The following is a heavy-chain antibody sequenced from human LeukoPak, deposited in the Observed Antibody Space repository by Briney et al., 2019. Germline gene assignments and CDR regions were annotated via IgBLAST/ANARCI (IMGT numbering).Heavy chain of an antibody. Sequence: GGSLRLSCAASGFTFSSCAMSWVRQAPGKGLEWVSAISGSGGSTYYADSVKGRFTISRDNSKNTLDLQMNSLRAEATAEYYCAKEPPRIAAAGAGWDWGQGTLVTVS. D-gene: IGHD6-13*01. J-gene: IGHJ4*02. CDR3: AKEPPRIAAAGAGWD. CDR2: ISGSGGST. CDR1: GFTFSSCA. V-gene: IGHV3-23*01.